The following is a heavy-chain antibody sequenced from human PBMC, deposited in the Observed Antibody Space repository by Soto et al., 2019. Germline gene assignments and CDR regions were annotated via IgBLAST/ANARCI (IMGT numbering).Heavy chain of an antibody. CDR3: AKARRGDFWSGYSFDS. D-gene: IGHD3-3*01. Sequence: EVQLLESGGGLVQPGGSLRLSCAASGFTCSSYAMSWVRQAPGKGLEWVSAISGSGGSTYYADSVKGRFTISRDNSTNTLYLQMNSLRAEDTAVYYCAKARRGDFWSGYSFDSWVQGTLVTVSS. CDR2: ISGSGGST. V-gene: IGHV3-23*01. J-gene: IGHJ4*02. CDR1: GFTCSSYA.